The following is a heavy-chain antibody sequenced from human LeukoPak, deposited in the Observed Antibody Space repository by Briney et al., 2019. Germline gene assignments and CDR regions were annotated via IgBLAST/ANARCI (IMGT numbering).Heavy chain of an antibody. D-gene: IGHD6-19*01. CDR3: ATLVIAVAGGFCDY. CDR2: INPNSGGT. Sequence: ASVKVSCKASGYTFTGYYMHWVRQAPGQGLEWMGWINPNSGGTNYAQKFQGRVTMTRDTSISTGYMELSRLRSDDTAVYYCATLVIAVAGGFCDYWGQGTLVTVSS. CDR1: GYTFTGYY. V-gene: IGHV1-2*02. J-gene: IGHJ4*02.